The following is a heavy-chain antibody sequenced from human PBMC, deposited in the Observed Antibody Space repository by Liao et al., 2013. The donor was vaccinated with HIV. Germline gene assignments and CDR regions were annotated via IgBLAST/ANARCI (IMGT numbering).Heavy chain of an antibody. CDR2: ISSSGNT. J-gene: IGHJ5*01. D-gene: IGHD2-15*01. CDR1: GGSISGGDNF. V-gene: IGHV4-61*02. Sequence: QVVLEESGPGLVKPSQTLSLSCTVSGGSISGGDNFWTWIRQPAGRGLEWIGRISSSGNTDYNPSLKSRVTISIDTSMSQFSLKLTSVTVADSAVYYCARDRESGGRPHNWFDPWGQGTWSPSPQ. CDR3: ARDRESGGRPHNWFDP.